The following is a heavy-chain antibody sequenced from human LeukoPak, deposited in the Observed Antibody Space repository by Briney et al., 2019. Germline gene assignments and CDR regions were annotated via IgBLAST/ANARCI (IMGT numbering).Heavy chain of an antibody. Sequence: PSETLSLTCAVHGGSFSGYYWSWIRQPPGKGLEWIGEINHSGSTNYNPSLKSRVTISVDTSKNQFSLKLSSVTAPDTAVYYCARGRVPSMVRGVIPYNWFDPWGQGTLVTVSS. CDR2: INHSGST. V-gene: IGHV4-34*01. D-gene: IGHD3-10*01. CDR3: ARGRVPSMVRGVIPYNWFDP. J-gene: IGHJ5*02. CDR1: GGSFSGYY.